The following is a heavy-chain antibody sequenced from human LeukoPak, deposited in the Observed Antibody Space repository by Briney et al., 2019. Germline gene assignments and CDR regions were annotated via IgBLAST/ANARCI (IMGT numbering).Heavy chain of an antibody. V-gene: IGHV1-8*02. J-gene: IGHJ4*02. CDR3: ARESGFYASGSRY. CDR1: GYTFTGYY. Sequence: ASVTVSCKASGYTFTGYYMHWVRQAPGQGLEWTGWMNPNSGNTAYAQKFQGRVIMTRDTSTGTAYMELSSLRSEDTAVYYCARESGFYASGSRYWGQGTLVTVSS. D-gene: IGHD3-10*01. CDR2: MNPNSGNT.